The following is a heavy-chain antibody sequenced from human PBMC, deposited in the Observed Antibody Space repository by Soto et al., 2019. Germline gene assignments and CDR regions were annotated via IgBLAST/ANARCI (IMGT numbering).Heavy chain of an antibody. CDR3: VRDSHGDY. V-gene: IGHV3-74*01. J-gene: IGHJ4*02. Sequence: EVQLVESGGGLVQPGGSLRLSCAGSGFTFSNYWMHWVRQAPGKGLEWVSRIDHDGPTDYADSVRGRFTISRDNAENTLNLQMNSRRPEDTAVYYCVRDSHGDYWGQGTLVTVSS. CDR2: IDHDGPT. CDR1: GFTFSNYW.